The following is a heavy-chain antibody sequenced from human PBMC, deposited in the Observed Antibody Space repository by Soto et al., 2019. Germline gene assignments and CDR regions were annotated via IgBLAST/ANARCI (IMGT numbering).Heavy chain of an antibody. CDR3: ARVPTTVNNTKSPLLVDREVNDESFAP. V-gene: IGHV4-59*01. D-gene: IGHD4-17*01. J-gene: IGHJ5*02. Sequence: PENLCLTCIVSEGSPSSKYGSWIRQPPGMGLEWIGWISDSGNTYYNPSLQRRVTISIETSXNQFLLDLTSVTTADTAVYCCARVPTTVNNTKSPLLVDREVNDESFAPWRQGTLVTVS. CDR2: ISDSGNT. CDR1: EGSPSSKY.